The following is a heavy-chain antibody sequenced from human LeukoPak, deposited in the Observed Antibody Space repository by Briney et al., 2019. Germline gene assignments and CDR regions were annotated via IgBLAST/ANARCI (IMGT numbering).Heavy chain of an antibody. CDR2: ISSSSNYI. CDR1: GFSFSSYS. Sequence: PGGSLRLSCAASGFSFSSYSMNWVRQAPGKGLEWVSSISSSSNYIYYSDSVKGRFTISRDNAKNSVYLQMNNLRAEDTAVYYCARETASCGGDCYDYWGQGTLVTVSS. CDR3: ARETASCGGDCYDY. V-gene: IGHV3-21*01. D-gene: IGHD2-21*01. J-gene: IGHJ4*02.